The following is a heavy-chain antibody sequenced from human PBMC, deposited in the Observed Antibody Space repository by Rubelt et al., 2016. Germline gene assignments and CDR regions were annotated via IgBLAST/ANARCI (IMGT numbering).Heavy chain of an antibody. CDR3: AHSRPGIAAADP. V-gene: IGHV2-5*01. J-gene: IGHJ5*02. CDR1: GFSLSTSGVG. Sequence: QITLKESGPTLVKPTQTLTLTCTFSGFSLSTSGVGVGWIRQPPGKALEWLALIYWNDDKRYSPSLKSRLPITKDTSKNQGGLTRTTMDPVDAATYYGAHSRPGIAAADPWGQGTLVTVSS. CDR2: IYWNDDK. D-gene: IGHD6-13*01.